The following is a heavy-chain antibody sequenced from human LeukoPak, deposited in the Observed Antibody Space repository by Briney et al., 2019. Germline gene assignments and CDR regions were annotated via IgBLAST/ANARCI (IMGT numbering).Heavy chain of an antibody. CDR3: TRDSYPHPAHNFDY. J-gene: IGHJ4*02. CDR1: GFTFSSYG. V-gene: IGHV3-33*01. Sequence: TGRSLRLSCVASGFTFSSYGMHWVRQAPGKGLEWVAVIWYDGTNKYYADSVKGRFTISRDNSKNTLYLQMNSLRAEDTAVYYCTRDSYPHPAHNFDYWGQGTLVTVSS. D-gene: IGHD5-18*01. CDR2: IWYDGTNK.